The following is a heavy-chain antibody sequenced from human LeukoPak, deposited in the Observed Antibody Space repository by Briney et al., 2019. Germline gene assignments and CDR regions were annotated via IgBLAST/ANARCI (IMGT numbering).Heavy chain of an antibody. J-gene: IGHJ6*03. D-gene: IGHD5-18*01. CDR3: ARGPIPYSYGYDYYYYMDV. CDR1: GFTFSSYS. V-gene: IGHV3-21*01. Sequence: GGSLRLSCAASGFTFSSYSMNWVRQAPGKGLEWVSSISSSSSYIYYADSVKGRFTISRDNAKNSLYLQMNSLRAEDTAVYYCARGPIPYSYGYDYYYYMDVWGKGTTVTVSS. CDR2: ISSSSSYI.